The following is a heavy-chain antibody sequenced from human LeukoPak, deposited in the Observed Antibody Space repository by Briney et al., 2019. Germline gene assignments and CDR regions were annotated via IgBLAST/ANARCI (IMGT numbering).Heavy chain of an antibody. V-gene: IGHV4-61*02. D-gene: IGHD3-9*01. CDR1: GGSISSGSYY. CDR2: IYSSGST. Sequence: SETLSLTCTVSGGSISSGSYYWSWIRQPAGKGLEWIGRIYSSGSTNYNPSLKSRVTISVDTSKNQFSLKLSSVTAADTAVYYCARGYYDILTGRYYYYYYYMDVWGKGTTVTVSS. J-gene: IGHJ6*03. CDR3: ARGYYDILTGRYYYYYYYMDV.